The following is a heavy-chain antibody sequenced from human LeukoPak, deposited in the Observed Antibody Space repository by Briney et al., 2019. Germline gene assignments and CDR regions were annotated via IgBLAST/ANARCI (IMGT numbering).Heavy chain of an antibody. D-gene: IGHD3-22*01. CDR2: IYYSGST. CDR3: ARAPTYYYDSSGYYPRVGAFDI. CDR1: GGSISSSSYY. J-gene: IGHJ3*02. Sequence: SETLSLTCTVSGGSISSSSYYWGWIRQPPGKGLEWIGSIYYSGSTYYNPSLKSRVTISVDRSKNQFSLKLSSVTAADTAVYYCARAPTYYYDSSGYYPRVGAFDIWGQGTMVTVSS. V-gene: IGHV4-39*07.